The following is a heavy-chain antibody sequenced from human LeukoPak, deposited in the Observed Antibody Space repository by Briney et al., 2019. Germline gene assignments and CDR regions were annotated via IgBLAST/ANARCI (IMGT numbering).Heavy chain of an antibody. CDR3: TTSWRNYPYYFDY. D-gene: IGHD1-7*01. CDR1: GFTFSNAW. CDR2: LKSKTDGGTT. Sequence: GGSLRLSCAASGFTFSNAWMTWVRQAPGKGLERVGRLKSKTDGGTTDYAAPVKGSFTISRDDSKNTLYLEMNSLKTEDTAVYYCTTSWRNYPYYFDYWGQGTLVTVSP. J-gene: IGHJ4*02. V-gene: IGHV3-15*01.